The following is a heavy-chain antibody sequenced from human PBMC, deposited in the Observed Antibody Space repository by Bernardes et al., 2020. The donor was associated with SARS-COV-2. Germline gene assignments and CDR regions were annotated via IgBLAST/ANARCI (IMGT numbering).Heavy chain of an antibody. V-gene: IGHV3-7*01. CDR3: ARIDDVTGRDY. CDR1: GFTFSSYW. D-gene: IGHD3-9*01. CDR2: IKGDGSQG. Sequence: GGSLRLSCEASGFTFSSYWMSWVRQAPGKGLEWVANIKGDGSQGSSVDSVRGRFAIFRDNAKNLLYLQMDSLRAEDTAVYYCARIDDVTGRDYWGQGTTVTVSS. J-gene: IGHJ4*02.